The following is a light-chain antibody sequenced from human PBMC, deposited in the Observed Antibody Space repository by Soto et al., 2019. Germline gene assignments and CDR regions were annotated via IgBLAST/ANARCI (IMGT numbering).Light chain of an antibody. CDR1: QDISDV. Sequence: DLQMTQSPSALSASVGDRVTITCQASQDISDVFNWYQQQPGKAPKVLIYDASKLQTGVPSRFSGRGSGKDFTFTISSLQPDDSGTYYCQQFYDLPITFGQGTRLEIK. CDR2: DAS. J-gene: IGKJ5*01. V-gene: IGKV1-33*01. CDR3: QQFYDLPIT.